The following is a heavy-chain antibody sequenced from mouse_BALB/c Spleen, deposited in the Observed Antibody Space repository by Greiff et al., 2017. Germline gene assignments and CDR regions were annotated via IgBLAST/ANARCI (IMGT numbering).Heavy chain of an antibody. CDR1: GDSITSGY. Sequence: EVQLEESGPSLVKPSQTLSLTCSVTGDSITSGYWNWVRKFPGNKLEYMGYISYSGGTNYNPSLKSRISITRETSKNQYYLQLNFVTTGDTATYYCARKGGRYGSFAYWGQGTLVTVSA. CDR2: ISYSGGT. D-gene: IGHD2-2*01. CDR3: ARKGGRYGSFAY. V-gene: IGHV3-8*02. J-gene: IGHJ3*01.